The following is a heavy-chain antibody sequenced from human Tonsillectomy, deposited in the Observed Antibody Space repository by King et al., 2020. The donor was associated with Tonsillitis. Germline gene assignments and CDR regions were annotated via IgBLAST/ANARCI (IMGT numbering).Heavy chain of an antibody. Sequence: QLVQSGAEVKKPGASVKVSCKASGYTFTSYGISWVRQAPGQGLEWMGWISAYNGNTNYAQKLQGRVTMTTDTSTSTAYMELRSLRSDDTAVYYCARDRVPAPYYYYCYGMDVWGQGTTVTVSS. V-gene: IGHV1-18*01. CDR2: ISAYNGNT. CDR1: GYTFTSYG. D-gene: IGHD2-2*01. CDR3: ARDRVPAPYYYYCYGMDV. J-gene: IGHJ6*02.